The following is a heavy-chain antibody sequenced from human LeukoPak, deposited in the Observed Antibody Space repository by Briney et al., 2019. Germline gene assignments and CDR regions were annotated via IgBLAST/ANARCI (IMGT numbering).Heavy chain of an antibody. CDR3: ARSSSITIFGVINWFDP. D-gene: IGHD3-3*01. J-gene: IGHJ5*02. CDR1: GGSISSYY. Sequence: SETLSLTCTVSGGSISSYYWSWIRQSAGKGLEWIWRISTTGGASYNPSLKSRLTMSVDTSKNQFSLTLSYVTAADTAVYYCARSSSITIFGVINWFDPWGQGTLVTVSS. V-gene: IGHV4-4*07. CDR2: ISTTGGA.